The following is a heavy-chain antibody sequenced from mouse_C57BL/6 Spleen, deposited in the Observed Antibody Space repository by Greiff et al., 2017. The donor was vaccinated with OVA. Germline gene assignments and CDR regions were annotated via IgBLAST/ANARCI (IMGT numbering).Heavy chain of an antibody. J-gene: IGHJ1*03. V-gene: IGHV1-63*01. CDR2: IYPGGGYT. CDR3: AGGEGVITTVVEGWYFDV. CDR1: GYTFTNYW. Sequence: QVQLQQSGAELVRPGTSVKMSCKASGYTFTNYWIGWAKQRPGHGLEWIGDIYPGGGYTNYNEKFKGKATLTADKSSSTAYMQFSSLTSEDSAIWYCAGGEGVITTVVEGWYFDVWGTGTTVTVSS. D-gene: IGHD1-1*01.